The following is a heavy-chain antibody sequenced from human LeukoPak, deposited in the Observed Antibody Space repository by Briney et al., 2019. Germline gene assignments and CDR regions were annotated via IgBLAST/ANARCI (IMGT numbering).Heavy chain of an antibody. J-gene: IGHJ4*02. CDR1: GFTFSNYA. V-gene: IGHV3-23*01. CDR3: ARGRYFDWLSSNYFDY. CDR2: ISGSGGST. D-gene: IGHD3-9*01. Sequence: PGGSLRLSCAASGFTFSNYAITWVRQAPGKGLDWVSTISGSGGSTYYTDSVKGRFTISRDNSKNTLYLQMNSLRAEDTAVYYCARGRYFDWLSSNYFDYWGQGTLVTISS.